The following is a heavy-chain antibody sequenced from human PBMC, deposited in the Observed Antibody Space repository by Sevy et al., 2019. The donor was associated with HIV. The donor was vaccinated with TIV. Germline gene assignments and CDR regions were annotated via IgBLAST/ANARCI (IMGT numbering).Heavy chain of an antibody. CDR2: ISSTSGSDI. D-gene: IGHD2-15*01. CDR1: GFIFSDYY. V-gene: IGHV3-11*01. Sequence: GGSLRLSCAASGFIFSDYYMNWIRQAPGKVLEWVSYISSTSGSDIYYADSVKGRFTISRDNAKNSLYLQMNSLRAEDTAVYYCAREAIVSPDAFDIWGQGTMVTVSS. J-gene: IGHJ3*02. CDR3: AREAIVSPDAFDI.